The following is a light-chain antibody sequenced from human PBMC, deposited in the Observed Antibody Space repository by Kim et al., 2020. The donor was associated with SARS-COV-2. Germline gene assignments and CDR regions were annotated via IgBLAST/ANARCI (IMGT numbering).Light chain of an antibody. CDR2: DVN. Sequence: PGQSVTISCTGTSSDVGGYNYVSWYQQHPGKAPKLMIYDVNKRPSGVPDRFSGSKSGNTASLTVSGLQAEDEADYYCCSYAGSYWVFGGGTKLTVL. CDR1: SSDVGGYNY. V-gene: IGLV2-11*01. J-gene: IGLJ3*02. CDR3: CSYAGSYWV.